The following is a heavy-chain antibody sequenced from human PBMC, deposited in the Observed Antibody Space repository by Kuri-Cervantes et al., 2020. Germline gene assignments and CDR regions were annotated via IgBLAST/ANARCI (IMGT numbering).Heavy chain of an antibody. Sequence: GGSLRLSCAASGFTVSSYGMHWVRQAPGKGLEWVAVIWYDGSNEYYADSVKGRFTISRDTSNNTLYLQMNSLRAEDRAVYYCAKDRSSSWAFDYWGQGTLVTVSS. J-gene: IGHJ4*02. CDR1: GFTVSSYG. CDR3: AKDRSSSWAFDY. CDR2: IWYDGSNE. V-gene: IGHV3-30*02. D-gene: IGHD6-13*01.